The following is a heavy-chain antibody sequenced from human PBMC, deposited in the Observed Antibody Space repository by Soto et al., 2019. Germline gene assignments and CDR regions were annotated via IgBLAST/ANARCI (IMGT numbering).Heavy chain of an antibody. J-gene: IGHJ4*02. Sequence: EGQMVESGGGLVQPGGSLKLSCAASGFTFGGSAMHWVRQASGKGLEWVGHIRSKTNSYATAYAESVKGSFTISRANSMNKAYLQMNSLKTEDTAVYFCTRQTDAVQWLVVPTDYNFDYWGQGTLVTVSS. V-gene: IGHV3-73*02. D-gene: IGHD6-19*01. CDR2: IRSKTNSYAT. CDR3: TRQTDAVQWLVVPTDYNFDY. CDR1: GFTFGGSA.